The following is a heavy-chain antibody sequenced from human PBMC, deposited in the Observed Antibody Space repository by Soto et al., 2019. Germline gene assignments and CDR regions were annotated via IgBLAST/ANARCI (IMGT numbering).Heavy chain of an antibody. D-gene: IGHD2-2*01. CDR1: GGSISSYY. V-gene: IGHV4-59*01. CDR2: IYYSGST. CDR3: ARGGGCSSTSCRRNWFDP. J-gene: IGHJ5*02. Sequence: LTCTVSGGSISSYYWSWIRQPPGKGLEWIGYIYYSGSTNYNPSLKSRVTISVHTSKNQFSLKLSSVTAADTAVYYCARGGGCSSTSCRRNWFDPWGQGTLVTVSS.